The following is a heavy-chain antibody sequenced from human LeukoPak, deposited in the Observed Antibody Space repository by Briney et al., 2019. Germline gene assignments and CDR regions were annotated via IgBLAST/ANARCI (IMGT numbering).Heavy chain of an antibody. Sequence: PSETLSLTCAVYGGSFSSYYWSWIRQPPGKGLEWIGYIYYSGSTNYNPSLKSRVTISVDTSKNQFSLKLSSVTAADTAVYYCAREGYSYGSHFDYWGQGTLVTVSS. CDR3: AREGYSYGSHFDY. J-gene: IGHJ4*02. D-gene: IGHD5-18*01. V-gene: IGHV4-59*01. CDR1: GGSFSSYY. CDR2: IYYSGST.